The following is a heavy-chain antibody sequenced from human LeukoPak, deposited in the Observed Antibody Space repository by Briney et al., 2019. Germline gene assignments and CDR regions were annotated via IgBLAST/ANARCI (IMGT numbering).Heavy chain of an antibody. D-gene: IGHD3-10*01. CDR2: ITGASTHS. V-gene: IGHV3-21*04. CDR3: AAGVVGATFEY. J-gene: IGHJ4*02. CDR1: GFTFNHYM. Sequence: GGSLRLSCAASGFTFNHYMMTWVRQAPGKGLEWVSSITGASTHSYYADSLKGRFTISRDNSKNTLFLQMSSLRADDTALYYCAAGVVGATFEYWGQGALVTVSS.